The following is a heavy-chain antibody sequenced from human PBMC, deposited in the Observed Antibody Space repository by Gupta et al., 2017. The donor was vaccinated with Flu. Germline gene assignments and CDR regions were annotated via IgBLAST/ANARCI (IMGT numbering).Heavy chain of an antibody. D-gene: IGHD2-15*01. J-gene: IGHJ6*02. CDR1: AW. V-gene: IGHV3-15*01. CDR3: GHQGDYYYRMDA. Sequence: AWMNWVRQAAGKGLEWVGRIKSKAGGGTTDYAAPVKGRFTITRDDSKNTVYLQMNSLKTEDTAMYYGGHQGDYYYRMDAWGQGTTVSVSS. CDR2: IKSKAGGGTT.